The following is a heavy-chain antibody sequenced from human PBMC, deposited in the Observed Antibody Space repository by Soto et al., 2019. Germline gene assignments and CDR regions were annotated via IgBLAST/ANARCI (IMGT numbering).Heavy chain of an antibody. J-gene: IGHJ4*02. CDR2: IWYDGSKT. CDR1: GFTFSSYG. V-gene: IGHV3-33*01. Sequence: PGGSLRLSCAASGFTFSSYGFHWVRQAPGKGLEWVAVIWYDGSKTYYVESVKGRFTISRDNSKNTLYLQMNSPRAEDTAVYCCARDLGSTNYYFDYWGLGTLVTVSS. D-gene: IGHD5-12*01. CDR3: ARDLGSTNYYFDY.